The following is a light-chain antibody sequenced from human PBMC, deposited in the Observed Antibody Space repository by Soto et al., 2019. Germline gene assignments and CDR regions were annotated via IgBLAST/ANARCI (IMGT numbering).Light chain of an antibody. CDR3: SSYTTSSTWV. Sequence: QSALTQPASVSGSLGQSITISCIGASSDIRSYDFVSWYQQHPGKAPKLLLYEVTNRPSGISNRFSGSKSGFTASLPISGLQALDESDYYCSSYTTSSTWVFGGGTKLTVL. CDR1: SSDIRSYDF. V-gene: IGLV2-14*01. J-gene: IGLJ3*02. CDR2: EVT.